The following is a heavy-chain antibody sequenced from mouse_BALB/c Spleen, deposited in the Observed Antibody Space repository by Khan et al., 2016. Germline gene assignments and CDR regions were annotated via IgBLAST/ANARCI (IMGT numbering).Heavy chain of an antibody. CDR3: ARSGYGYDY. Sequence: QVQLKQSGAELVRPGSSVKISCKASGYAFSIYWMNWVKQRPGQGLEWIGQIYPGDGDTDYNGKFKDKATLTADKSSSTAYSQRSSLTSEDSAVYFCARSGYGYDYWGQGTTLTVSS. J-gene: IGHJ2*01. CDR1: GYAFSIYW. D-gene: IGHD2-2*01. CDR2: IYPGDGDT. V-gene: IGHV1-80*01.